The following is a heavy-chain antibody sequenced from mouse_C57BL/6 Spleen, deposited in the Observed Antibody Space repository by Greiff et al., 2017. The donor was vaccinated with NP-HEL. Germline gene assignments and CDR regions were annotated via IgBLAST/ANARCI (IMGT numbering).Heavy chain of an antibody. Sequence: EVHLVESGGGLVQPGGSLKLSCAASGFTFSDYYMYWVRQTPEKRLEWVAYISNGGGSTYYPDTVKGRFTISRDNAKNTLYLQMSRLKSEDTAMYYCARPLTRFYAMDYWGQGTSVTVSS. V-gene: IGHV5-12*01. CDR2: ISNGGGST. J-gene: IGHJ4*01. CDR3: ARPLTRFYAMDY. CDR1: GFTFSDYY.